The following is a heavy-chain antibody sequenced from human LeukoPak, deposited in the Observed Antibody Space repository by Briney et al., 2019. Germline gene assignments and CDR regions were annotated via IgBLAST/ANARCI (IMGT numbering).Heavy chain of an antibody. V-gene: IGHV4-38-2*02. J-gene: IGHJ6*03. D-gene: IGHD3-3*01. CDR3: ARVSLSDYDFWSGYYDYYYYMDV. CDR2: IYHSGST. CDR1: GYSISSGYY. Sequence: SETLSLTCTVSGYSISSGYYWGWIRQPPGKGLEWIGSIYHSGSTYYNPSLKSRVTISVDTSKNQFSLKLSSVTAADTAVYYCARVSLSDYDFWSGYYDYYYYMDVWGKGTTVTVSS.